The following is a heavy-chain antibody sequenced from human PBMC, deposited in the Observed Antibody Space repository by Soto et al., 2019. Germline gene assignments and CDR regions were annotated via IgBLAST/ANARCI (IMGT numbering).Heavy chain of an antibody. V-gene: IGHV4-31*03. D-gene: IGHD5-18*01. CDR1: GGSISNGGYY. CDR3: ARARGYSYGSNGFDY. CDR2: IYYSGST. Sequence: NPSETLSLTCTVSGGSISNGGYYWSWIRQHPGKGLEWIGYIYYSGSTYYNPSLKSRVTISVDTSKNQFSLKLSSVTAADTAVYYCARARGYSYGSNGFDYWGQGTLVTVSS. J-gene: IGHJ4*02.